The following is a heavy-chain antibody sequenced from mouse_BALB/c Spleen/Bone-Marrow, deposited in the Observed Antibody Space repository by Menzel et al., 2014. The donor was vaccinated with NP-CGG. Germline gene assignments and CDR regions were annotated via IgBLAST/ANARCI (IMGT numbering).Heavy chain of an antibody. CDR1: GYTFTDKW. CDR3: ARGGHDFSLDY. CDR2: IDTSDSYI. J-gene: IGHJ4*01. D-gene: IGHD2-4*01. V-gene: IGHV1-69*01. Sequence: QVQLQQSGAEFVMHGASVKMSCKASGYTFTDKWMHWVKQRPGQGLEWIGAIDTSDSYINYNQKFKGKASLTVDASSSTAYMHLSSLTSDDSAVYYCARGGHDFSLDYWGQGTSVIVSS.